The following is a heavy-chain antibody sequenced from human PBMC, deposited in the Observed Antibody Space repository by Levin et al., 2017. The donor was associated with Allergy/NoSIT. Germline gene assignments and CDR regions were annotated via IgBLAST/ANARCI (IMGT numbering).Heavy chain of an antibody. CDR2: IYSGGSGGST. CDR3: AGGSGWYFSDY. V-gene: IGHV3-53*01. CDR1: GFTVSSNY. J-gene: IGHJ4*02. Sequence: GGSLRLSCAASGFTVSSNYMSWVRQAPGKGLEWVSVIYSGGSGGSTYYADSVKGRFTISRDNSKNTLYLQMNSLRAEDTAVYSCAGGSGWYFSDYWGQGTLVTVSS. D-gene: IGHD6-19*01.